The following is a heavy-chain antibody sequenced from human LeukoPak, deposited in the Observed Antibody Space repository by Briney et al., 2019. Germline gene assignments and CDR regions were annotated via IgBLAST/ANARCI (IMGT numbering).Heavy chain of an antibody. CDR2: ISAYNGNT. CDR1: GYTFTSYG. CDR3: ARGPPIAAAGKGRYFQH. V-gene: IGHV1-18*01. J-gene: IGHJ1*01. D-gene: IGHD6-13*01. Sequence: GASVKVSCKASGYTFTSYGISWVRQAPGQGLEWMGWISAYNGNTNYAQKLQGRVTMTTDTSTSTAYMELRSLRSDDTAVYYCARGPPIAAAGKGRYFQHWGQGTLVTVSS.